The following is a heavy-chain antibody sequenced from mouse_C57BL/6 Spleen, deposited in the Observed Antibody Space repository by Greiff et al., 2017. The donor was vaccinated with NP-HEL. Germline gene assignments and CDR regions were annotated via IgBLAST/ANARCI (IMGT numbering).Heavy chain of an antibody. D-gene: IGHD1-1*01. CDR1: GYTFTSYW. CDR3: ARKDYGRDMDY. V-gene: IGHV1-50*01. CDR2: IDPSDSYT. J-gene: IGHJ4*01. Sequence: QVQLKQPGAELVKPGASVKLSCKASGYTFTSYWMQWVKQRPGQGLEWIGEIDPSDSYTNYNQKFKGKATLTVDKSSSTAYMQLSSLTSEDSAVYYCARKDYGRDMDYWGQGTSVTVSS.